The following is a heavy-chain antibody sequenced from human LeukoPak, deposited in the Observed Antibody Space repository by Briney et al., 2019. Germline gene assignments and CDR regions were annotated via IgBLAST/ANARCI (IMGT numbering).Heavy chain of an antibody. CDR3: ARARVVKIDY. Sequence: SETLSLTCTVSGGSISSGDYYWSWIRQPPGKGLEWIGYIYYSGSTYYNPSLKSRVTISVDRSKNQFSLKLSSVTAADTAVYYCARARVVKIDYWGQGTLVTVFS. D-gene: IGHD4-23*01. CDR2: IYYSGST. CDR1: GGSISSGDYY. V-gene: IGHV4-30-4*01. J-gene: IGHJ4*02.